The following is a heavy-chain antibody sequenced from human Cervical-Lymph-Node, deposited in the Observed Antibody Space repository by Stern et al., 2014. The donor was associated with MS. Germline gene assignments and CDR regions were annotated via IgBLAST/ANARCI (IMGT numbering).Heavy chain of an antibody. V-gene: IGHV4-59*01. CDR3: ARAKGRFDGDYVMFDY. CDR2: IYYSGST. J-gene: IGHJ4*02. CDR1: GGSISGYY. D-gene: IGHD4-17*01. Sequence: QVQLQESGPGLVKPSETLSLICTVSGGSISGYYGIWIRQPRGKGMEWIGYIYYSGSTNYNPSLKSRVSISVDTSKNQFSLKLYSVTAADTAVYYCARAKGRFDGDYVMFDYWGQGTLVTVSS.